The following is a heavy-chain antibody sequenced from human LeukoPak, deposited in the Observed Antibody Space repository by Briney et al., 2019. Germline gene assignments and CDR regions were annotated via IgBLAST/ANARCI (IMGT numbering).Heavy chain of an antibody. V-gene: IGHV3-48*01. Sequence: GGSLRLSCEASGFTFSLYSMNWGRHAPGRGLEWVSYISSSSSTIYYADSVKGRFTISRDNAEKSLFLQMNSLRAEDTATYYCVRDSYCGGDCYRLHDYWGRGTLVAVSS. J-gene: IGHJ4*02. CDR2: ISSSSSTI. CDR3: VRDSYCGGDCYRLHDY. D-gene: IGHD2-21*02. CDR1: GFTFSLYS.